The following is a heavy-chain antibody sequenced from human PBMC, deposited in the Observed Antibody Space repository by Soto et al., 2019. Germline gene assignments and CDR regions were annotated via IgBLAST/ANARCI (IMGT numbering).Heavy chain of an antibody. CDR2: IIPISGRV. V-gene: IGHV1-69*06. Sequence: QEQLVQSGAEVKKPGSSVQVSCKASGVTFSDYGISWVRQAPGQGLEWMGGIIPISGRVYYAGKFQGRVTITADRSTNTAYVEITSLRSDDTAVYYCARGPPFDSFSLWGPGTLVTVSS. D-gene: IGHD2-21*01. J-gene: IGHJ3*01. CDR3: ARGPPFDSFSL. CDR1: GVTFSDYG.